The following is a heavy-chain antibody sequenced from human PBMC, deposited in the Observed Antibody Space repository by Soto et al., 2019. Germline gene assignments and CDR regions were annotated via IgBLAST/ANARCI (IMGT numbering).Heavy chain of an antibody. J-gene: IGHJ5*02. V-gene: IGHV4-34*01. CDR1: GGSFSGYY. D-gene: IGHD3-10*01. Sequence: SETLSLTCAVYGGSFSGYYWSWIRQPPGKGLEWIGEINHSGSTNYNPSLKSRVTISVDTSKNQFSLKLSSVTAADTAVYYCATCGAHYCASVLWGWFEPWRQGPLVIV. CDR3: ATCGAHYCASVLWGWFEP. CDR2: INHSGST.